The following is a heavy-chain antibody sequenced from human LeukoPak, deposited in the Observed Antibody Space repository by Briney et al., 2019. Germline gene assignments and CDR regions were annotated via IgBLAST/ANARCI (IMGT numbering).Heavy chain of an antibody. CDR3: ARDQKLWFGELLGSFDY. D-gene: IGHD3-10*01. CDR1: GFTFDDYG. J-gene: IGHJ4*02. Sequence: GGSLRLSCAASGFTFDDYGMSWVRQAPGKGLEWVSGINWNGGSTGYADSVKGRFTISRDNAKNSLYLQMNSLRAEDTVLYYCARDQKLWFGELLGSFDYWGQGTLVTVSS. CDR2: INWNGGST. V-gene: IGHV3-20*04.